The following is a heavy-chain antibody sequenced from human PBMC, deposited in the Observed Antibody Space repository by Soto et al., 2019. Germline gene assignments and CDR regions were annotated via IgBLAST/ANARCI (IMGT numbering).Heavy chain of an antibody. Sequence: GEALKSSCTASGYSFTNYWISWVRQMPGKGLEWMGRIGPGDSYSNYSPSFQGHVTISVDKSIGTAYLQWSSLKASDTAMYYCARQPVGDSDSSGSCDKWGQGTLVRVYS. CDR1: GYSFTNYW. CDR2: IGPGDSYS. D-gene: IGHD3-22*01. V-gene: IGHV5-10-1*01. J-gene: IGHJ1*01. CDR3: ARQPVGDSDSSGSCDK.